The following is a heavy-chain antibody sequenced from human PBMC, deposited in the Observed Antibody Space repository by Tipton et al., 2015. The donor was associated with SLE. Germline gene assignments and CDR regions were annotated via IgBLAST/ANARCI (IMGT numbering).Heavy chain of an antibody. V-gene: IGHV4-31*03. Sequence: TLSLTCTVSGGSISSGGYYWSWIRQHPGKGLEWIGYIYYSGSTYYNPSLKSRVTISVDTSKNQFSLKLSSVTAADTAVYYCASQNGEVYCSGGSCPGDWGQGTLVTVSS. CDR2: IYYSGST. CDR3: ASQNGEVYCSGGSCPGD. D-gene: IGHD2-15*01. J-gene: IGHJ4*02. CDR1: GGSISSGGYY.